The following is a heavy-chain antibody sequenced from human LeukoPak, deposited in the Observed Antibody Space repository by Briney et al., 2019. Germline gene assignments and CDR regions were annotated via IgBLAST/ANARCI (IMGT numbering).Heavy chain of an antibody. CDR1: GFTFSSYA. D-gene: IGHD5-12*01. CDR3: ARAIPQGYSGYDSNYYYYYGMDV. V-gene: IGHV3-30-3*01. Sequence: GRSLRLSCAASGFTFSSYAMPWVRQAPGKGLEWVAVISYDGSNKYYADSVKGRFTISRDNSKNTLYLQMNSLRAEDTAVYYCARAIPQGYSGYDSNYYYYYGMDVWGQGTTVTVSS. CDR2: ISYDGSNK. J-gene: IGHJ6*02.